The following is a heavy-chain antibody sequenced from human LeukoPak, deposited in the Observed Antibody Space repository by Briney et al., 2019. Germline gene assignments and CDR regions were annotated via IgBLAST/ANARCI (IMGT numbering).Heavy chain of an antibody. V-gene: IGHV1-2*06. J-gene: IGHJ4*02. CDR3: ARVGTSGWAFFVY. D-gene: IGHD6-19*01. CDR1: GYTFTHYY. Sequence: ASVNVSCKASGYTFTHYYIHWVRDAPGHGHKWVGRINPNTGGASYAQQFQVRSTMLSDRCITTAHLELRKLRSDDLAVYYCARVGTSGWAFFVYWGQGTLVTVSS. CDR2: INPNTGGA.